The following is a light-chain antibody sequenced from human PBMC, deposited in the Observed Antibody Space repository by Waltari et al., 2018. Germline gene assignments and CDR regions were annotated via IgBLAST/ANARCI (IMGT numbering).Light chain of an antibody. CDR3: QQYGNSPRT. CDR2: GAS. V-gene: IGKV3-20*01. CDR1: QSVTSSH. J-gene: IGKJ1*01. Sequence: ETVLTQSQGTLSLSPGERAPLSCRASQSVTSSHLAWYQQKPGTAPRLLSYGASSRATGIPDRFSGSGSGTDFTLTITRLEPEDFAVYYCQQYGNSPRTFGQGTEVEIK.